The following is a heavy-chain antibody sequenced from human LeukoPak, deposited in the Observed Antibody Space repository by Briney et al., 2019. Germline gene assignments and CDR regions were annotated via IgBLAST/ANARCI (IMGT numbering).Heavy chain of an antibody. CDR2: ISSNGGST. Sequence: GGSLRLSCAASGFTFSNYAMHWVRQAPGKGLEYVAAISSNGGSTYYANSVKGRVTISRDNSKNTLHLQMGSLRAEDMAVYYCARSYCSSTSCLFDYWGQGTLVTVSS. D-gene: IGHD2-2*01. J-gene: IGHJ4*02. CDR3: ARSYCSSTSCLFDY. CDR1: GFTFSNYA. V-gene: IGHV3-64*01.